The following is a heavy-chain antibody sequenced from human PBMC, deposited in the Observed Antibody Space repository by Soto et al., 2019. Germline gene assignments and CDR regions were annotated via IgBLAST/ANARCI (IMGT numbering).Heavy chain of an antibody. CDR3: ARGIYYYHSSGQGN. Sequence: GGSGKVSCKPSGYPFPNYDINWGRQVPGQGLEWMGWMNPNSGNTGYTQKFQGRVTMTRNTSISTAYMGLSSLKSEDTAVYYCARGIYYYHSSGQGNWGQGTLVTAPQ. CDR2: MNPNSGNT. J-gene: IGHJ4*02. CDR1: GYPFPNYD. V-gene: IGHV1-8*01. D-gene: IGHD3-22*01.